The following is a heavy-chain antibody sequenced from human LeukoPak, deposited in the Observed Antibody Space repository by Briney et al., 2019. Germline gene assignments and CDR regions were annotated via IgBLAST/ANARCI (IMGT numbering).Heavy chain of an antibody. CDR3: ARDSAAYGIRFDP. CDR2: IKQDGSEK. Sequence: GGSLRLSCAASGFSLSSYWMSWVRQAPGKGLEWVANIKQDGSEKYYVDSVKGRFTISRDNAKNSLYLQMNSLRAEDTAVYYCARDSAAYGIRFDPWGQGTLVTVSS. D-gene: IGHD4-17*01. J-gene: IGHJ5*02. CDR1: GFSLSSYW. V-gene: IGHV3-7*01.